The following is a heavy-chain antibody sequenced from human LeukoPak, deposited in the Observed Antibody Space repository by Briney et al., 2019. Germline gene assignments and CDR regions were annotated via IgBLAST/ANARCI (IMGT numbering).Heavy chain of an antibody. Sequence: PGGSLRLSCAASGFTFSSYSMNWVRQAPGKGLEWVSSISSSSSYIYYADSVKGRFTISRDNAKNSLYLQMNSLRAEDTAVYYCARADCSGGSCYSAPTAWDAWGKGTTLTVSS. CDR2: ISSSSSYI. D-gene: IGHD2-15*01. CDR1: GFTFSSYS. J-gene: IGHJ6*04. V-gene: IGHV3-21*01. CDR3: ARADCSGGSCYSAPTAWDA.